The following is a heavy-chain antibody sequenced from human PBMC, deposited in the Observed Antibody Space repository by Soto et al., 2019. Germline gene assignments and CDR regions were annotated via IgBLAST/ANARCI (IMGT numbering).Heavy chain of an antibody. D-gene: IGHD1-20*01. J-gene: IGHJ4*02. CDR1: GGSVTSTTYS. V-gene: IGHV4-39*01. CDR2: LYYSGTT. CDR3: ARRGGKLGITGTMGNFDY. Sequence: SETLSLTCTVSGGSVTSTTYSWGWIRQPPGKGLEWIGSLYYSGTTYSNPSLQSRVTISVDTSKNQFSLKLTSVTAADTPVYYCARRGGKLGITGTMGNFDYWGQGSLVTVSS.